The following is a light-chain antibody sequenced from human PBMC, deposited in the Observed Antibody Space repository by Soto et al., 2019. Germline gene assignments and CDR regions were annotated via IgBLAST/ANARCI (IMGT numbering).Light chain of an antibody. CDR2: EVN. CDR1: SSDIGAYNY. Sequence: QSALTQPASVSGSPGQSITISCTGTSSDIGAYNYVSWYQQHPGKAPKLVIYEVNNRPSGISDRFSGSKSGNTASLTISGLQAEDETDYYCGSYTRSGTYVFGTGTKVTVL. J-gene: IGLJ1*01. CDR3: GSYTRSGTYV. V-gene: IGLV2-14*01.